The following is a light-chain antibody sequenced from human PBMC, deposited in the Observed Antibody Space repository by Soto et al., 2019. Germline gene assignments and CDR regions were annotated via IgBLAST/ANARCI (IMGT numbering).Light chain of an antibody. CDR2: AAS. Sequence: DIQVTQSPSSLSASVGDSVTLSCQTSQRVDSYIHWYQHQSGKPPKLLIYAASTLQDGVPSRFSGGGSGTAFSLIITGLQPGDSATYYCLSGHSRPFGGGTKVDI. J-gene: IGKJ4*01. V-gene: IGKV1-39*01. CDR3: LSGHSRP. CDR1: QRVDSY.